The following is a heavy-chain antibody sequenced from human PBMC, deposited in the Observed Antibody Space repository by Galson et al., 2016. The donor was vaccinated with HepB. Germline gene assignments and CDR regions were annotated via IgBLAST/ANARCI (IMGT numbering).Heavy chain of an antibody. Sequence: SLRLSCAASGFTFSSYAMSWVRQAPGKGLEWVSAISGSGGSTYYADSVKGRFTISRDNSKNTLYLQMNSLRAEDTAVYYCARVGIGSSWYFDYWSQGTLVTVSS. V-gene: IGHV3-23*01. J-gene: IGHJ4*02. CDR1: GFTFSSYA. CDR3: ARVGIGSSWYFDY. CDR2: ISGSGGST. D-gene: IGHD6-13*01.